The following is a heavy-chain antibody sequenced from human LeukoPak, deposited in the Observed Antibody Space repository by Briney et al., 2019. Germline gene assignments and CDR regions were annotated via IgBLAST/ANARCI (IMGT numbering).Heavy chain of an antibody. V-gene: IGHV1-46*01. D-gene: IGHD3-3*01. CDR1: GYTFTSYY. CDR3: ARGGGDFWSGFYPYYYYGMDV. J-gene: IGHJ6*02. CDR2: INPSGGST. Sequence: ASVKVSCKASGYTFTSYYMHWVRQAPGQGLEWMGIINPSGGSTSYAQKLQGRVTMTTDTSTSTVYMELRSLRSDDTAVYYCARGGGDFWSGFYPYYYYGMDVWGQGTTVTVSS.